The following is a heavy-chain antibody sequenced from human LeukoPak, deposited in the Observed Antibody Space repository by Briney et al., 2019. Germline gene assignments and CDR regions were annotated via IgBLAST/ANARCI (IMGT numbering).Heavy chain of an antibody. CDR2: ISSSSYI. CDR3: AKVSDRLTYYYGMDV. CDR1: GFTFSSYS. D-gene: IGHD1-14*01. J-gene: IGHJ6*02. V-gene: IGHV3-21*01. Sequence: GGSLRLSCAASGFTFSSYSMNWVRQAPGKGLEWVSSISSSSYIYYADSVKGRFTISRDNSKNTLYLQMNSLRAEDTAVYYCAKVSDRLTYYYGMDVWGQGTTVTVSS.